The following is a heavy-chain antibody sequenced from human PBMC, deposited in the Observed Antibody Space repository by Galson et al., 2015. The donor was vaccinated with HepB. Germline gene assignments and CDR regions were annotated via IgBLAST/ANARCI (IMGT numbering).Heavy chain of an antibody. J-gene: IGHJ4*02. CDR3: ASHCSGGSCYSNIHF. Sequence: SVKVSCKASGGTFSSYAISWVRQAPGQGLEWMGGIIPIFGTANYAQEIQGRVTITADESTSTAYMELSSLRSEDTAVYYCASHCSGGSCYSNIHFWGQGTLVTVSS. D-gene: IGHD2-15*01. CDR2: IIPIFGTA. CDR1: GGTFSSYA. V-gene: IGHV1-69*13.